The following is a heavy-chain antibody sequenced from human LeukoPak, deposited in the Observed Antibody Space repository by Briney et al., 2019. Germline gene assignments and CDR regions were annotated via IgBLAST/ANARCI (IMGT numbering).Heavy chain of an antibody. D-gene: IGHD7-27*01. CDR2: ISAYNGKT. V-gene: IGHV1-18*04. CDR1: GYTFTGYY. Sequence: ASVKVSCKASGYTFTGYYMHWVRQAPGQGLEWMGCISAYNGKTNYAQKLQGRVTMTTDTSTSTAYMELRSLRSDDTAVYYCARLSGEVGFGWFDPWGQGTLVTVSS. CDR3: ARLSGEVGFGWFDP. J-gene: IGHJ5*02.